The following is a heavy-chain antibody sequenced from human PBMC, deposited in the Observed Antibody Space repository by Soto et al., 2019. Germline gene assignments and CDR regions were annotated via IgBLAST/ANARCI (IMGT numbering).Heavy chain of an antibody. Sequence: ASVKVSCKASGYTFTSYCISWVRQAPGQGLEWMGWISAYNGNTNYAQKLQGRVTMTTDTSTSTAYMELRSLRSDDTAVYYCARGAYCSSTSCPHDAFDIWGQGTMVTVSS. D-gene: IGHD2-2*01. CDR3: ARGAYCSSTSCPHDAFDI. V-gene: IGHV1-18*04. J-gene: IGHJ3*02. CDR1: GYTFTSYC. CDR2: ISAYNGNT.